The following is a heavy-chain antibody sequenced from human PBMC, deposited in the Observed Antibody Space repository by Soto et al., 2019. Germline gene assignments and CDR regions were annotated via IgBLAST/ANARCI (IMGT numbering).Heavy chain of an antibody. J-gene: IGHJ5*02. CDR1: GVSVTNGAYY. Sequence: SETLSLTCAVSGVSVTNGAYYWSWMRQSPGKGLEWIGNIYYSETTSYNPSLNSRLSISIDTSRNQFSLQLTSVTAADTAIYYCARQRRGGYWFDPWGQGTLVTVSS. CDR3: ARQRRGGYWFDP. CDR2: IYYSETT. V-gene: IGHV4-30-4*01.